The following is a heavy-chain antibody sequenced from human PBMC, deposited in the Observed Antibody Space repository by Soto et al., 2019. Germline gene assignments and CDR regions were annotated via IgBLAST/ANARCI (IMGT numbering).Heavy chain of an antibody. Sequence: GGSLRLSCAASGFTFSSYSMNWVRQAPGKGLEWVSSISSSSSYIYYADSVKGRFTISRDNAKNSLYLQMNSLRAEDTAVYYSARAGGCTSNTCYHYYYYYMDVWCKGTTVTVS. CDR1: GFTFSSYS. D-gene: IGHD2-2*01. J-gene: IGHJ6*03. CDR2: ISSSSSYI. V-gene: IGHV3-21*01. CDR3: ARAGGCTSNTCYHYYYYYMDV.